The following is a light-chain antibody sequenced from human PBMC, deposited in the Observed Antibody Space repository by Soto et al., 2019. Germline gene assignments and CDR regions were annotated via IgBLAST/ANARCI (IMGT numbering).Light chain of an antibody. CDR1: ENVRTF. CDR3: QQPSHWPPWT. CDR2: GAS. Sequence: EVVLTQSPATLSLSPGERATLSCRASENVRTFVDWYQQKPGQAPRLLIYGASNRATGIPARFSGSGSGTDFTLTISNLEPADFSVYYCQQPSHWPPWTFGQGTRVEIQ. V-gene: IGKV3-11*01. J-gene: IGKJ1*01.